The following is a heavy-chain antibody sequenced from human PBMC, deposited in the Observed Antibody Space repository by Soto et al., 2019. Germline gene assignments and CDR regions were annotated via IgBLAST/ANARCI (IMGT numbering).Heavy chain of an antibody. CDR2: ISDSGVSS. CDR1: GFTFSTCA. CDR3: AKQGNGYNTDY. D-gene: IGHD5-12*01. V-gene: IGHV3-23*01. Sequence: GGSLRLSCAASGFTFSTCAMNRVRQAPGKGLEWVSGISDSGVSSYYADSVKGRFTISRDNSKNTLHLQMNSLRAEDTAVYYCAKQGNGYNTDYWGQGTLVTVSS. J-gene: IGHJ4*02.